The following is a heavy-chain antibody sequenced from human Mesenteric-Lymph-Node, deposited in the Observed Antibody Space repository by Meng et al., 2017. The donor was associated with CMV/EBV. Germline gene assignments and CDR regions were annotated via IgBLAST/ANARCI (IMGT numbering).Heavy chain of an antibody. V-gene: IGHV1-2*02. CDR1: GDTFSNYG. J-gene: IGHJ4*02. D-gene: IGHD3-22*01. Sequence: ASVKVSCKASGDTFSNYGFGWVRQAPGQGLEWVGWINPKSGGTYYAQNFQGRVTVTRDTSISTAYMELNRLTSDDTAVYYCATERGRELYYDSSGYLAVWGQGTLVTVSS. CDR3: ATERGRELYYDSSGYLAV. CDR2: INPKSGGT.